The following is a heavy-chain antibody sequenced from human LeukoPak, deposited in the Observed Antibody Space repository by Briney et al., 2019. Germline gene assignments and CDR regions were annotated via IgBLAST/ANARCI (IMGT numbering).Heavy chain of an antibody. Sequence: SETLSLTCTVSGYSISSGYYWGWIRQPPGKGLEWIGSIYHSGSTYYNPSLKSRVTISVDTSKNQFSLKLSSVTAADTAVYYCAALDPQLASLYYWGQGTLVTVSS. CDR1: GYSISSGYY. CDR3: AALDPQLASLYY. D-gene: IGHD3-3*02. V-gene: IGHV4-38-2*02. CDR2: IYHSGST. J-gene: IGHJ4*02.